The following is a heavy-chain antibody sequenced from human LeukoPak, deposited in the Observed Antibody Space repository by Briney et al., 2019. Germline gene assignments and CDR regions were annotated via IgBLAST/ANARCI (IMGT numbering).Heavy chain of an antibody. Sequence: GGSLRLSCAASGFTFGTYGMHWVRQAPGKGLEWVAFIRYGGSTKYYADSVEGRFTISRDNSKNTLYLQMNSLGAEDTAVYYCARGENSDFWSGFYTHFDYWGQGTLVTVSS. J-gene: IGHJ4*02. CDR1: GFTFGTYG. CDR2: IRYGGSTK. V-gene: IGHV3-30*02. CDR3: ARGENSDFWSGFYTHFDY. D-gene: IGHD3-3*01.